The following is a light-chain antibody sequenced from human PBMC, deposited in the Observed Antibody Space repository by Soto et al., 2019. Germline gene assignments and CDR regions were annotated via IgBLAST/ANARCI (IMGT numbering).Light chain of an antibody. CDR2: DVD. J-gene: IGLJ2*01. CDR1: RSDVGGYNY. Sequence: QSALTQPASVSGSPGQSITISCTGTRSDVGGYNYVSWYQQHPGKAPKLIIFDVDKRPSGVPDRFSGSKSGNTASLTISGLQAEDEADYYCCSYAGSSWIFGGGTKLTVL. V-gene: IGLV2-11*01. CDR3: CSYAGSSWI.